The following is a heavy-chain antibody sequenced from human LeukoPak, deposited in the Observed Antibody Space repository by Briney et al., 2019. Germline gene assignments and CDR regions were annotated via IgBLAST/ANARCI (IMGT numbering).Heavy chain of an antibody. D-gene: IGHD3-22*01. Sequence: PSETLSLTCIVSGGSISSYYWSWIRQPPGKGLEWIGYIYYSGSTNYNPSLKSRVTMSVDTSKNQFSLQLNSVTPEDTAVYYCARDHYYDSSGSYFDYWGQGTLVTVSS. J-gene: IGHJ4*02. CDR3: ARDHYYDSSGSYFDY. V-gene: IGHV4-59*12. CDR2: IYYSGST. CDR1: GGSISSYY.